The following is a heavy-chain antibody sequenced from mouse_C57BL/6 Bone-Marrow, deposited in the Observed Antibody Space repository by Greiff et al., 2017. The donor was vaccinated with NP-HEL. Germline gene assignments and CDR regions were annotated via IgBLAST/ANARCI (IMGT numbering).Heavy chain of an antibody. CDR3: ARDTTVVALDY. CDR2: IYPGSGST. D-gene: IGHD1-1*01. CDR1: GYTFTSYW. V-gene: IGHV1-55*01. J-gene: IGHJ2*01. Sequence: QVQLQQPGSELVKPGASVKMSCKASGYTFTSYWITWVKQRPGQGLEWIGDIYPGSGSTNYNEKFKSKATLTVDTSSSTAYMQLSSLTSEDSAVYYCARDTTVVALDYWGQGTTLTVSS.